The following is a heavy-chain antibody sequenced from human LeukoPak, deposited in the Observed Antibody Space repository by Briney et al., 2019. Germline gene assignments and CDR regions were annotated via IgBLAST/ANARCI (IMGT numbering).Heavy chain of an antibody. CDR1: GVSVSGGSYY. D-gene: IGHD3-10*01. V-gene: IGHV4-61*01. J-gene: IGHJ4*02. CDR3: ARSYYYGSGTYRPFDC. Sequence: PSETLSLTCTVSGVSVSGGSYYWGWIRQPPGKGLEWIGYIYYSGSTNYNPSLNSRVTLSIDTSKNQFSLKLTSATAADTAVFYCARSYYYGSGTYRPFDCWGQGILVTVSS. CDR2: IYYSGST.